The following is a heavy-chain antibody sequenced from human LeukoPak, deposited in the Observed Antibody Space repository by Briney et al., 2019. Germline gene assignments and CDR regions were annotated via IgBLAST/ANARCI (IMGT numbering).Heavy chain of an antibody. CDR1: GGSISSYY. Sequence: KPSETLSLTCTVSGGSISSYYWSWIRQPPGKGLEWIGYIYYSGSTNYNPSLKSRVTISVDTSKNQFSLKLSSVTAADTAVYYCARLRGPGVLYYYYYMDVWGKGTTVTVSS. CDR2: IYYSGST. J-gene: IGHJ6*03. CDR3: ARLRGPGVLYYYYYMDV. D-gene: IGHD5-12*01. V-gene: IGHV4-59*01.